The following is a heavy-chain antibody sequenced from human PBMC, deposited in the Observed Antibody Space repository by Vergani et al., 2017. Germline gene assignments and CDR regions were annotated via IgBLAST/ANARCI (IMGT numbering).Heavy chain of an antibody. CDR3: ARDFGGEWYFDL. V-gene: IGHV4-61*08. CDR1: GDSVISTDYH. J-gene: IGHJ2*01. CDR2: VFRYGNV. D-gene: IGHD2-15*01. Sequence: QVQLQESGPGLVKPSETLSLTCTVSGDSVISTDYHWGWIRQPPGKGLEWIGYVFRYGNVNYNPSFNFRAAIDTSNNQLSLRLSSVTAADTAVYYCARDFGGEWYFDLWGRGTFVTVSS.